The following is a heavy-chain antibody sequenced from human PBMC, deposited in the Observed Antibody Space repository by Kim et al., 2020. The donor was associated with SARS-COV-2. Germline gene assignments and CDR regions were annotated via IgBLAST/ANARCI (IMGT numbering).Heavy chain of an antibody. D-gene: IGHD3-3*01. J-gene: IGHJ4*02. CDR2: ISWDGGST. CDR3: AKDISYYDFWSGYPDY. Sequence: GGSLRLSCAASGFTFDDYTMHWVRQAPGKGLEWVSLISWDGGSTYYADSVKGRFTISRDNSKNSLYLQMNSLRTEDTALYYCAKDISYYDFWSGYPDYWGQGTLVTVSS. V-gene: IGHV3-43*01. CDR1: GFTFDDYT.